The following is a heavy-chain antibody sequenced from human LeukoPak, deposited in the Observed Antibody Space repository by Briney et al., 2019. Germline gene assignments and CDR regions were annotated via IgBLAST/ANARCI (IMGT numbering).Heavy chain of an antibody. D-gene: IGHD5-18*01. CDR1: GFTFSSYR. CDR3: ARGGSGYSYGKIDS. Sequence: GGSLRLSCAASGFTFSSYRINWVRQAPGKGLEWVANIKQDGSETYRVDSVKGRFTISRDNAKNSLYLQMNSLRDEDTAVYYCARGGSGYSYGKIDSWGQGILVTVSS. V-gene: IGHV3-7*01. J-gene: IGHJ4*02. CDR2: IKQDGSET.